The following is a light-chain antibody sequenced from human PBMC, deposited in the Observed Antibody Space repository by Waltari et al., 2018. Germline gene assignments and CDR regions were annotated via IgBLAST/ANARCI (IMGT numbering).Light chain of an antibody. CDR1: QTISSW. V-gene: IGKV1-5*03. Sequence: SPSTLSASVGDRVTITCRASQTISSWLAWYQQKPGKAPNLLIYKASALESGVPSRFSGSGSATDFTLTISSLQPDDFATYYCQQYNTFPWTFGQGTKVEIK. CDR2: KAS. J-gene: IGKJ1*01. CDR3: QQYNTFPWT.